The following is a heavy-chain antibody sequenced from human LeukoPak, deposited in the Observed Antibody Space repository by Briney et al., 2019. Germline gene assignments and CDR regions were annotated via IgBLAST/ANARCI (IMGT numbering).Heavy chain of an antibody. CDR2: IHNNGDI. D-gene: IGHD3-22*01. V-gene: IGHV4-59*01. Sequence: SETLSLTCIVSGDSIRSYYWNWIRQSPGKALEWIGHIHNNGDIAYNFSLKSRVTISMDTSKNQFSLKLSSVTAADTAVYYCGRWGYFDSGNYFVVDYWGQGTVVTVSS. CDR1: GDSIRSYY. CDR3: GRWGYFDSGNYFVVDY. J-gene: IGHJ4*02.